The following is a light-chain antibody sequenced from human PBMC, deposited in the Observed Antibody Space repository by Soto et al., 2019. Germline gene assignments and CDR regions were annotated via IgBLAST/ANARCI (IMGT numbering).Light chain of an antibody. CDR3: QEYNNYWT. CDR1: QTISRW. Sequence: DIQMTQSPSTLSASVGDTVTITCRASQTISRWLAWYQQKPGKAPRLLIYTASTLESGVPSRFSASGSGTEFTLTISSLHPDDFAIYYCQEYNNYWTFGLGTKVEVK. V-gene: IGKV1-5*01. J-gene: IGKJ1*01. CDR2: TAS.